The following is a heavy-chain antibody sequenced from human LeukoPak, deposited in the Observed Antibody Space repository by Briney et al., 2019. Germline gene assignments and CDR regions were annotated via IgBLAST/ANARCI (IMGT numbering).Heavy chain of an antibody. CDR2: IYYSGST. CDR3: ARPEGDYYGSGSFAFDI. CDR1: GRSLSSSSYY. Sequence: SETLSLICTVSGRSLSSSSYYWGWIRQPPGKGLERIGRIYYSGSTYYNPSLKSRVTISVDTSKNQFSLKLSSVTAADTAVYYCARPEGDYYGSGSFAFDIWGQGTMVTVSS. D-gene: IGHD3-10*01. J-gene: IGHJ3*02. V-gene: IGHV4-39*01.